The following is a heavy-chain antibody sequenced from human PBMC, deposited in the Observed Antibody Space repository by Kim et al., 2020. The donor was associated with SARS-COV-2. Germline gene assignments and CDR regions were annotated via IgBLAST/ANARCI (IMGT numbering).Heavy chain of an antibody. V-gene: IGHV4-39*01. D-gene: IGHD1-26*01. CDR3: ARPGGSYYGFDY. CDR2: IYYSGST. J-gene: IGHJ4*02. CDR1: GGSISSSSYY. Sequence: SETLSLTCTVSGGSISSSSYYWGWIRQPPGKGLEWIGSIYYSGSTYYNPSLKSRVTISVDTSKNQFSLKLSSVTAADTAVYYCARPGGSYYGFDYWGQGTLVTVSS.